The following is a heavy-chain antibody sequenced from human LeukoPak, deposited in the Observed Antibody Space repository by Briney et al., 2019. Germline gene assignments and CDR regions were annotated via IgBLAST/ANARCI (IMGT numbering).Heavy chain of an antibody. CDR1: GGYISSSSYY. CDR2: IYYTGRT. CDR3: ARRRYYDSTGYLD. V-gene: IGHV4-39*01. J-gene: IGHJ1*01. Sequence: SETLSLTCTVSGGYISSSSYYWGWIRQPPGKGLEWIGDIYYTGRTYYNSSLKSRLTVSIDTSKNQIPVKLASVTAADTAVYYCARRRYYDSTGYLDWGQGTLITVSS. D-gene: IGHD3-22*01.